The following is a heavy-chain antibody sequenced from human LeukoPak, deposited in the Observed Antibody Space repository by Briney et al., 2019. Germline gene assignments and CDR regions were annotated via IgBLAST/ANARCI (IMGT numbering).Heavy chain of an antibody. CDR1: GFTFDDYG. V-gene: IGHV3-20*04. CDR2: ISWNGGGT. J-gene: IGHJ4*02. CDR3: ATNPPGIAVAGNGNFDN. D-gene: IGHD6-19*01. Sequence: SGGSLRLSCAASGFTFDDYGMSWVRQAPGKGLEWVSGISWNGGGTAYADSVKGRFTISRDNAKNSLYLQMQSLRPEDTAFYYCATNPPGIAVAGNGNFDNWGQGTLVTVSS.